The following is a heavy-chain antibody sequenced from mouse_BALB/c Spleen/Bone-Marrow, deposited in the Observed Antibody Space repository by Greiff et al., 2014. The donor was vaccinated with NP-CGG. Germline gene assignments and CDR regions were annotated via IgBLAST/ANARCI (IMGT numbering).Heavy chain of an antibody. CDR1: GFTFSSYV. J-gene: IGHJ4*01. CDR2: VSSGGNYT. CDR3: AREGLCDISYTMDY. D-gene: IGHD2-13*01. Sequence: EVNLVESGGGSVKPGGSLKLSCAASGFTFSSYVMSWVRQSPEKRLEWVAEVSSGGNYTYYPDTVTGRFTISRDNAKNTLYLEMSSLRSEDTAIYYCAREGLCDISYTMDYWGQGTSVTVSS. V-gene: IGHV5-9-4*01.